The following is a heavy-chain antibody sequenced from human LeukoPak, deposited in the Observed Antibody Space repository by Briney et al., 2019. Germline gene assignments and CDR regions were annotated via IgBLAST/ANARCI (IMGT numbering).Heavy chain of an antibody. V-gene: IGHV3-30-3*01. CDR2: LSYDGSNK. CDR3: ARSAQRGYGYCSSTSCYWDYFDY. J-gene: IGHJ4*02. CDR1: GSTFISYA. D-gene: IGHD2-2*01. Sequence: GGSWRLSWAASGSTFISYAMHWVRKAPGKGREGVAVLSYDGSNKYYADSVKDRFTISRDNSKNTMYLQMNCLRAEDTAVYYCARSAQRGYGYCSSTSCYWDYFDYWGQGTLVTVSS.